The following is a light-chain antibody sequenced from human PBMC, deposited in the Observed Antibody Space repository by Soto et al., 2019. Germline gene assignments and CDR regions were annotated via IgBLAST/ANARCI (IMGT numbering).Light chain of an antibody. Sequence: DIQMTQSPSTLSASVGDRDIITCRASQSISNHLNWYQQKPGKAPKLLIFAASSLQSGVPSRFSGSRSGPDFTLTISSLQPEDFATYYCQQSYSSPPTFGQGTKVDIK. CDR2: AAS. CDR1: QSISNH. CDR3: QQSYSSPPT. J-gene: IGKJ1*01. V-gene: IGKV1-39*01.